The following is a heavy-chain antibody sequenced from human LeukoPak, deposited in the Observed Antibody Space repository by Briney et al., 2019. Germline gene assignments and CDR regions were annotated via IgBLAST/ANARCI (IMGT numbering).Heavy chain of an antibody. V-gene: IGHV4-30-4*08. Sequence: SETLSLTCTVSGAPVNNYYWSWIRQPPGKGLEWIGYIYSTGTTYYNPSLNRRLIMSLDSSENHFSLTLTSVTAADTAVYYCARDRSGGGAESDAFDIWGQGTMVSVSS. CDR2: IYSTGTT. CDR3: ARDRSGGGAESDAFDI. CDR1: GAPVNNYY. D-gene: IGHD1-26*01. J-gene: IGHJ3*02.